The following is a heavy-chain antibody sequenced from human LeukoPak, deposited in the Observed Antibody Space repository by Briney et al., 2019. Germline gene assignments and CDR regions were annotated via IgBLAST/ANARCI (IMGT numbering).Heavy chain of an antibody. J-gene: IGHJ4*02. CDR2: INPSGGST. D-gene: IGHD6-13*01. V-gene: IGHV1-46*01. Sequence: GAAVKVSCKASGYTFTSYYMHWVRQAPGQGLEWMGIINPSGGSTSYAQESQGRVTITRDTSASTAYMELSSLRSEDMAVYYCARGSIAAAGTFGYWGQGTLVTVSS. CDR3: ARGSIAAAGTFGY. CDR1: GYTFTSYY.